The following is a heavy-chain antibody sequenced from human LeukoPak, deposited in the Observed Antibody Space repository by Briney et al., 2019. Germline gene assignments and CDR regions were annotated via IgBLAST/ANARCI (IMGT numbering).Heavy chain of an antibody. CDR1: DESFSGYY. V-gene: IGHV4-34*01. D-gene: IGHD3-10*01. CDR2: IDHSGST. J-gene: IGHJ3*02. Sequence: PSETLSLTCAVYDESFSGYYCSWIRQPPRKGLEWIGEIDHSGSTNYNPSLQSRVTISVDTSKNQFSLEVSSVSAADTAVYYCARGNRPYGEHEAFDIWGHGTTVTVSP. CDR3: ARGNRPYGEHEAFDI.